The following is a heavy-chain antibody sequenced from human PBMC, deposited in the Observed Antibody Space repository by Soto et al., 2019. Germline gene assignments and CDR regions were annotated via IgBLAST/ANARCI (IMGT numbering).Heavy chain of an antibody. CDR3: AKVDYLWGCYRLSWFDP. CDR1: GGSITTTTYY. Sequence: QVQLQESGPGLVKPSETLSLTCTVSGGSITTTTYYWGWIRQPPGKGLEWIGSIYYSGNTYYNPSLKTRVTISVDTSKSQFSLKLSSVTAADTAVYYCAKVDYLWGCYRLSWFDPWGQGILVTVSS. CDR2: IYYSGNT. J-gene: IGHJ5*02. D-gene: IGHD3-16*02. V-gene: IGHV4-39*01.